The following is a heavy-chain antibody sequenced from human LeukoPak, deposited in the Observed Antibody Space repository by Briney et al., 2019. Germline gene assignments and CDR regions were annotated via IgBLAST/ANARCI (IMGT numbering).Heavy chain of an antibody. CDR1: GGSFSGYY. J-gene: IGHJ4*02. CDR2: INHSGST. Sequence: SETLSLTCAVYGGSFSGYYWSWIRQPPGKGLEWIGEINHSGSTNYNPSLKSRVTISVDTSKNQFSLKLSSVTAADTAVYYCARPRYSYGAYYIDYWGQGTLVTVSS. D-gene: IGHD5-18*01. CDR3: ARPRYSYGAYYIDY. V-gene: IGHV4-34*01.